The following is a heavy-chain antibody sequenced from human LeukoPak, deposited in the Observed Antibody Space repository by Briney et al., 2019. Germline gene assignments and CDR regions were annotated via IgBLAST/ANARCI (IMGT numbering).Heavy chain of an antibody. CDR1: GGSISSSSYY. CDR2: IYYSGST. Sequence: SETLSLTCTVSGGSISSSSYYWGWIRQPPGKGLEWIGSIYYSGSTYYIPSLKSRVTISVDTSKNQFSLKLSSVTAADTAVYYCARFRGDYYYYYMDVWGKGTTVTVSS. J-gene: IGHJ6*03. V-gene: IGHV4-39*07. CDR3: ARFRGDYYYYYMDV. D-gene: IGHD3-10*01.